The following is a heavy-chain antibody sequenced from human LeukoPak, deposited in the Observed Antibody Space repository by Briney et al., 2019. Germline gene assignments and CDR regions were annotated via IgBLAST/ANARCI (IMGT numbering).Heavy chain of an antibody. V-gene: IGHV7-4-1*02. CDR1: GYTFTSYG. CDR3: ARDLGAFYGSARRLDY. J-gene: IGHJ4*02. Sequence: GASVKVSCKASGYTFTSYGLNWVRQAPGQGLEWMGWVNSNTGNPTYAQGFTGRFVFSLDTSVSTAYLQISSLKAEDTAVYYCARDLGAFYGSARRLDYWGQGTLVTVSS. D-gene: IGHD3-10*01. CDR2: VNSNTGNP.